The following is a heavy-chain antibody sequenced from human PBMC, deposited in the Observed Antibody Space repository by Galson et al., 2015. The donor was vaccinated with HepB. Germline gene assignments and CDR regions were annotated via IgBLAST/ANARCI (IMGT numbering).Heavy chain of an antibody. CDR1: GFTVSSNY. Sequence: SLRLSCAASGFTVSSNYMSWVRQAPGKGLEWVSVIYTSGITFYADSVKGRFTISRDSSKNTLYLQMNSLGAEDTAVYYCARSVRTYCSRASCSPYYFDYWGQGALVTVSS. CDR2: IYTSGIT. V-gene: IGHV3-53*01. D-gene: IGHD2-2*01. CDR3: ARSVRTYCSRASCSPYYFDY. J-gene: IGHJ4*02.